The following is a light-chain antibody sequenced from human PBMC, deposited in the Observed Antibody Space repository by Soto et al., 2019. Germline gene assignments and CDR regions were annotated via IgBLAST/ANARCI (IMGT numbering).Light chain of an antibody. Sequence: QSVLTQPPSVSGAPGQRVTISCTGSSSNIGAGYDVHWYQQLPGTAPKLLIYGNSNRPSGVPDRFSGSKSGTSASLAITGLQADDEAEYYCQSYDSSLSAVLFGGGTKLTVL. CDR3: QSYDSSLSAVL. V-gene: IGLV1-40*01. J-gene: IGLJ2*01. CDR2: GNS. CDR1: SSNIGAGYD.